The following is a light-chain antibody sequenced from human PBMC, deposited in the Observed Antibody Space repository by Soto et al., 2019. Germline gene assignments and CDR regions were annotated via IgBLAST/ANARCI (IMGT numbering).Light chain of an antibody. J-gene: IGKJ2*01. CDR3: QQYNSYPYT. V-gene: IGKV1-5*01. CDR1: QSISSW. Sequence: DLQMTQAPSSLSASVGDRVTITCRASQSISSWLAWYQQKPGKAPKVLIYDASSLESGVPLRFSGSRSGTEFTLTISSLQPDDFATYYCQQYNSYPYTFGQGTKLEIK. CDR2: DAS.